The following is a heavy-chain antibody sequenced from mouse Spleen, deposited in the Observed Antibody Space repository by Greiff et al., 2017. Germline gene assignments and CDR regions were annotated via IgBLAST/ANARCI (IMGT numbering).Heavy chain of an antibody. CDR2: IDPENGDT. CDR1: GFNIKDDY. V-gene: IGHV14-4*01. D-gene: IGHD1-2*01. CDR3: TTLITTATLDY. Sequence: VQLQQSGAELVRPGASVKLSCTASGFNIKDDYMHWVKQRPEQGLEWIGWIDPENGDTEYASKFQGKATITADTSSNTAYLQLSSLTSEDTAVYYCTTLITTATLDYWGQGTTLTVSS. J-gene: IGHJ2*01.